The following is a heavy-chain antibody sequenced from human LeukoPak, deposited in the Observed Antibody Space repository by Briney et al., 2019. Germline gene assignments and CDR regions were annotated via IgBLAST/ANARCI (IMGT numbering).Heavy chain of an antibody. J-gene: IGHJ4*02. CDR3: TRGAGWLIDY. Sequence: SETLSLTCTVSGGSISSSSYYWGWIRQPPGKGLEWIGSIYYSGRSTYNPSLKSRVTISADTSKNHFSLKLNSVTTADTAVYYCTRGAGWLIDYWGQGILVTVSS. D-gene: IGHD3-16*01. V-gene: IGHV4-39*07. CDR2: IYYSGRS. CDR1: GGSISSSSYY.